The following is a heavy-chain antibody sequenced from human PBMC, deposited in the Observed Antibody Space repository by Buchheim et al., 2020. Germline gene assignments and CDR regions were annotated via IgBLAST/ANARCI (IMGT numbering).Heavy chain of an antibody. J-gene: IGHJ4*02. CDR2: ISKDGSNK. CDR3: ATNYGSGNLDY. Sequence: QVQLVESGGGVVQPGRSLRLSCAASGFTFSSYGIHWVRQAPGKGLEWVAVISKDGSNKYYADSVKGRFTISRDNSKNTLYLQMNSPRAEDTAVYYCATNYGSGNLDYWGQGTL. V-gene: IGHV3-30*03. D-gene: IGHD3-10*01. CDR1: GFTFSSYG.